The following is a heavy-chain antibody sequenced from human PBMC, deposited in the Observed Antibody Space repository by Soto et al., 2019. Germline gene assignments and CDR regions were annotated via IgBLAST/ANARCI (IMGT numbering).Heavy chain of an antibody. V-gene: IGHV4-61*08. J-gene: IGHJ4*02. CDR3: ARATYYYDRSGYLYYFDY. CDR1: GGSISSGDYY. CDR2: IYYSGST. D-gene: IGHD3-22*01. Sequence: ASETLSLTCTVSGGSISSGDYYWSWIRQPPGKGLEWIGYIYYSGSTNYSPSLKSRVTTSVDTSKNQFSLKLTSVTAADTAVYYCARATYYYDRSGYLYYFDYWGQGILVTVSS.